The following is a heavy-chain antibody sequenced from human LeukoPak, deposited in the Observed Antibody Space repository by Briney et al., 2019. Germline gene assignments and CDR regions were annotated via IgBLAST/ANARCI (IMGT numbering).Heavy chain of an antibody. J-gene: IGHJ6*03. Sequence: GESLKISFKGAGYPFTTYWIGWVRPMPGKGLEWMGIIYPDDSDTKYSPSFQGQVTISADKSISTAYLRWSSLKASDTAMYFCARRSRGYGYDGHYYYMDVWGKGTSVTVSS. D-gene: IGHD5-18*01. CDR2: IYPDDSDT. CDR3: ARRSRGYGYDGHYYYMDV. V-gene: IGHV5-51*01. CDR1: GYPFTTYW.